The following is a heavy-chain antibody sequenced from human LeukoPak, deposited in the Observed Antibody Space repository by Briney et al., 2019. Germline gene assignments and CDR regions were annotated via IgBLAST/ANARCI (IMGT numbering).Heavy chain of an antibody. V-gene: IGHV5-51*01. J-gene: IGHJ6*03. CDR1: GYSFTSYW. D-gene: IGHD3-22*01. CDR2: IYPGDSDT. Sequence: GESLKISCKGSGYSFTSYWIGWVRQMPGKGLEWMGIIYPGDSDTRYSPSFQGQVTISADKSISTAYLQWSSLKASDTAMYYCARCYYDSSGTYYMDVWGKGTTVTVSS. CDR3: ARCYYDSSGTYYMDV.